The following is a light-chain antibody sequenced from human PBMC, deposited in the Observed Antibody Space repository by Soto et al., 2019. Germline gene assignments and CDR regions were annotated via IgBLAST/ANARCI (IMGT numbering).Light chain of an antibody. CDR3: QQYGGSPRT. V-gene: IGKV3-20*01. Sequence: EIVLTQSPGTLSLSPGDGATLSCRASQSVGGTFLAWYQQNGGQAPRLLIHGASNRATGIPDRFSGSGSGTDFTLTISRLEPEDFAVYYCQQYGGSPRTFGQGTKVEVK. CDR2: GAS. J-gene: IGKJ1*01. CDR1: QSVGGTF.